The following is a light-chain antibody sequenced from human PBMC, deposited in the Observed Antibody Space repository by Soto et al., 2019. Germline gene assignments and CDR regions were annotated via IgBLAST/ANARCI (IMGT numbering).Light chain of an antibody. J-gene: IGKJ1*01. CDR2: GAS. V-gene: IGKV3-20*01. Sequence: EIVLTQSPGTLSLSPGERATLSCRASQSVSSSFLAWYQQKPGQAPRLLIYGASNRATGIPDRFSGSGSGTEFTLTITSLQHEDFASYYCQQTYSVPWTFGQGTEVA. CDR3: QQTYSVPWT. CDR1: QSVSSSF.